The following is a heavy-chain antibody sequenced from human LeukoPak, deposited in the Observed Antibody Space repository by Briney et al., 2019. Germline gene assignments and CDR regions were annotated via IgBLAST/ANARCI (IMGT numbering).Heavy chain of an antibody. D-gene: IGHD2-8*02. CDR2: ISSNGGST. V-gene: IGHV3-64*01. J-gene: IGHJ4*02. CDR3: ARAGGPTDFDY. CDR1: GFTFSSYA. Sequence: GGSLRLSCAASGFTFSSYAMHWVRQAPGKGLEYVSAISSNGGSTYYANSAKGRFTISRDNSKNTLYLQMGSLRAEDMAVYYCARAGGPTDFDYWGQGTLVTVSS.